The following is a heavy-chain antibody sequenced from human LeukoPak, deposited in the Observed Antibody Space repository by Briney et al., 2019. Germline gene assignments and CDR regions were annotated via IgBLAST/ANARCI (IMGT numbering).Heavy chain of an antibody. CDR1: GGSISTTNW. Sequence: SETLSLTCGVSGGSISTTNWWTWVRQPPGEGLEWIGEVHLSGRTHYNPSLESRVTMSVDMSENHISLRLTSVTAADTAVYYCAREGGPYRPLDYSGQGTLVTVAS. CDR3: AREGGPYRPLDY. V-gene: IGHV4-4*02. J-gene: IGHJ4*02. CDR2: VHLSGRT.